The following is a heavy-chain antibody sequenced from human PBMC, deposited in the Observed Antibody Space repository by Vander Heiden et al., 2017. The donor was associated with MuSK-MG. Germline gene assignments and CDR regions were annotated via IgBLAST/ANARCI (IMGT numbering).Heavy chain of an antibody. CDR1: GFTFRRYA. V-gene: IGHV3-23*01. CDR2: ISESGDST. CDR3: TRGFSAFDY. Sequence: EVQLLESGGGLVQPGGPLRPSCATSGFTFRRYAMTWVRQAPGKGLEWVSAISESGDSTYYADSVKGRFTISRDNSKNTLYLQLNSLRAEDTAVYYCTRGFSAFDYWGQGTLVTVSS. D-gene: IGHD1-26*01. J-gene: IGHJ4*02.